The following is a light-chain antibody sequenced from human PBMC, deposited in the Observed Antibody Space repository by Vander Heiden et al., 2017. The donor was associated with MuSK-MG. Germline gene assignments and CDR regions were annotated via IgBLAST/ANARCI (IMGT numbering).Light chain of an antibody. CDR2: GKN. V-gene: IGLV3-19*01. CDR3: NSRDSSGNQVV. CDR1: SLSSYY. Sequence: SSELTQDPAVSVALGQTVTITCHGDSLSSYYASWYQQKPGQAPVLVIYGKNNRPSGIPDRFSGSSSGNTASLTITGAQAEDEADYYCNSRDSSGNQVVFGGGTKLTVL. J-gene: IGLJ2*01.